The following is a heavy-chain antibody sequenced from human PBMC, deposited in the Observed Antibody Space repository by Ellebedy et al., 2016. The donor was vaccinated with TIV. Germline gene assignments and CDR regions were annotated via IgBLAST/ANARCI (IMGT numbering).Heavy chain of an antibody. V-gene: IGHV1-2*04. CDR1: GYTFTGYY. J-gene: IGHJ6*02. D-gene: IGHD1-26*01. CDR3: ARDQVGGLYGMDV. CDR2: SNPNSGGT. Sequence: AASVKVSCKASGYTFTGYYMHWARQAPGQGREWMGWSNPNSGGTTYSQKFQGWVTMTRDTSISTAYMDLSRLSSDDTAVYYCARDQVGGLYGMDVWGQGTTVTVSS.